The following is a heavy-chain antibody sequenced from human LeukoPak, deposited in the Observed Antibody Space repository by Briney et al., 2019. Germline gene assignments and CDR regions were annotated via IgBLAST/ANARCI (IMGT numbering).Heavy chain of an antibody. CDR1: GFTFSTYT. Sequence: GGSLRLSCAASGFTFSTYTMHWVRQAPGKGLEWVALIPYEGSKQNYADSVKGRFTISRDNSQNTLYLEMSGLRTEDTAVYYCARAPYTSGWYFAFDYWGQGTLVTVSS. D-gene: IGHD6-19*01. V-gene: IGHV3-30-3*01. J-gene: IGHJ4*02. CDR2: IPYEGSKQ. CDR3: ARAPYTSGWYFAFDY.